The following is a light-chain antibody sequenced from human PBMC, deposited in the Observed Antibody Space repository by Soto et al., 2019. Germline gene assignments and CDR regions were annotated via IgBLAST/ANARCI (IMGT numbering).Light chain of an antibody. CDR2: EVS. CDR1: SSDVCGYNY. J-gene: IGLJ3*02. Sequence: QSVLTQPASVSGSPGQSITISCTGTSSDVCGYNYVSWYQQHPGKAPKLMIYEVSNRPSGVSNRFSGSKSGNTASLTISGLQAEDEADYYCSSYTSSSIVFGGGTKVTVL. V-gene: IGLV2-14*01. CDR3: SSYTSSSIV.